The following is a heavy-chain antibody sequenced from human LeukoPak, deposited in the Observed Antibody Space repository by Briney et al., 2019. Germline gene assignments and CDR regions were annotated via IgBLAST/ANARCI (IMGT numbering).Heavy chain of an antibody. D-gene: IGHD1-7*01. V-gene: IGHV3-7*01. Sequence: PGGSLRLSCAASGFTFNYYWMRWVRQAPGKGLEWVATIKEDGSEKYYVDSVRGRFTVSIDNAKNSLYLQMSSLRVEDTAVYYCESTTGPRGQGTLVTVSS. CDR2: IKEDGSEK. CDR3: ESTTGP. J-gene: IGHJ5*02. CDR1: GFTFNYYW.